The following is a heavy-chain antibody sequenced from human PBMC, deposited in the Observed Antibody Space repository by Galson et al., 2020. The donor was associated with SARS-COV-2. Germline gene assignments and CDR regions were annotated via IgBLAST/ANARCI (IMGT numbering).Heavy chain of an antibody. CDR1: GFSLSTSGVG. V-gene: IGHV2-5*02. Sequence: SGPTLVKPTQTLTLTCTFSGFSLSTSGVGVGWIRQPPGKALEWLALIYWDDDKRYSPSLKSRLTITKDTSKNQVVLTMTNMDPVDTATYYCAHRLITMRYNSGYFQHWGQGTLVTVSS. CDR2: IYWDDDK. D-gene: IGHD3-22*01. J-gene: IGHJ1*01. CDR3: AHRLITMRYNSGYFQH.